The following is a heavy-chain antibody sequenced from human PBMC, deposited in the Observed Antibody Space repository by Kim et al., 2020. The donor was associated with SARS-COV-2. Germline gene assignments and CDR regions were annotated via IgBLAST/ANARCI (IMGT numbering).Heavy chain of an antibody. V-gene: IGHV5-51*01. J-gene: IGHJ4*02. Sequence: CSPSSQGQVTISADKSISTAYLQWSSLKASDTAMYYCARGLSSSLGFFDYWGQGTLVSVSS. CDR3: ARGLSSSLGFFDY. D-gene: IGHD6-13*01.